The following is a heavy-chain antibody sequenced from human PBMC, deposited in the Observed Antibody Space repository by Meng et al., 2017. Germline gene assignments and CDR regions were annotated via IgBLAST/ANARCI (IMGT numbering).Heavy chain of an antibody. CDR1: GYTFTSYY. D-gene: IGHD4-23*01. V-gene: IGHV1-46*01. CDR3: ARGPTVVTPNQYFQH. J-gene: IGHJ1*01. CDR2: INPSGGST. Sequence: ASVKVSCKASGYTFTSYYMHWVRQTPGQGLEWMGIINPSGGSTSYAQKFQGRVTMTRDTSTSTVYMELSSLRSEDTAVYYCARGPTVVTPNQYFQHWGQGTLVTVSS.